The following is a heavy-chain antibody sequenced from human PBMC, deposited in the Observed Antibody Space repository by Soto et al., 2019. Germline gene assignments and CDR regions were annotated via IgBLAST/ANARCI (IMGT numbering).Heavy chain of an antibody. Sequence: SETLSLTCTVSGGSISSYYWSWIRQPPGKGLEWIGYIYYSGSTNYNPSLKSRVTISVNTSKNQFSLKLTSVTAADTAVYYCARDKITGLSDYWGQGTLVNVSS. CDR2: IYYSGST. V-gene: IGHV4-59*12. J-gene: IGHJ4*02. CDR1: GGSISSYY. D-gene: IGHD2-8*02. CDR3: ARDKITGLSDY.